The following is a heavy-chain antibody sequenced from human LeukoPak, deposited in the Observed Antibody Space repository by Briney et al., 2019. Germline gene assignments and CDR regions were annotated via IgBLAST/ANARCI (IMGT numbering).Heavy chain of an antibody. CDR2: IYYSGST. CDR1: GGSISSSSYY. CDR3: ARDSRGGYYYFDY. Sequence: PSETLSLTCTVSGGSISSSSYYWGWIRQPPGKGLEWIGSIYYSGSTYYNPSPKSRVTISVDTSKNQFSLKLSSVTAADTAVYYCARDSRGGYYYFDYWGQGTLVTVSS. V-gene: IGHV4-39*02. J-gene: IGHJ4*02. D-gene: IGHD5-12*01.